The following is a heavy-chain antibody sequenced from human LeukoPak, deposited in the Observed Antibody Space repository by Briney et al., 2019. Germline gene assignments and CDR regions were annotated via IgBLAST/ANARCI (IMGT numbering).Heavy chain of an antibody. V-gene: IGHV3-23*01. J-gene: IGHJ4*02. CDR3: AKVLTGSGWPFDY. CDR1: GFTFSSYA. Sequence: GGSQRLSCAASGFTFSSYAMSWVRQAPGNGLEWVSAISGSGGSTYYADSVKGRFTISRDNSKNTLYLQMNSLRAEDTAVYYCAKVLTGSGWPFDYWGQGTLVTVSS. D-gene: IGHD6-19*01. CDR2: ISGSGGST.